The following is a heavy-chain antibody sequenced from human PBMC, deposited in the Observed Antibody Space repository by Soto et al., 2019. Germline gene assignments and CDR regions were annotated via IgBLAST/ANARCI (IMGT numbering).Heavy chain of an antibody. V-gene: IGHV3-23*01. J-gene: IGHJ4*02. CDR2: ISGSGGGT. Sequence: GGSLRLSCAASGFTFSSYAMSWVRQAPGKGLEWVSAISGSGGGTYYADSVKGRFTISRDNSKNTLYLQMNSLRAEDTAVYYCAKSRIYDILTGYLDYWGQGTLVTVSS. CDR1: GFTFSSYA. CDR3: AKSRIYDILTGYLDY. D-gene: IGHD3-9*01.